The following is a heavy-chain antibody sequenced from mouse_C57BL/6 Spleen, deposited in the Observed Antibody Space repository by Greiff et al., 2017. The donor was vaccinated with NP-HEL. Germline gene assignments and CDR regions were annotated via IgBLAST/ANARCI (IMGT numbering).Heavy chain of an antibody. J-gene: IGHJ1*03. V-gene: IGHV1-80*01. CDR3: ARDYGSSYVGYFDV. D-gene: IGHD1-1*01. CDR2: IYPGDGDT. CDR1: GYAFSSYW. Sequence: VKLQESGAELVKPGASVKISCKASGYAFSSYWMNWVKQRPGKGLEWIGQIYPGDGDTNYNGKFKGKATLTADKSSSTAYMQLSSLTSEDSAVYFCARDYGSSYVGYFDVWGTGTTVTVSS.